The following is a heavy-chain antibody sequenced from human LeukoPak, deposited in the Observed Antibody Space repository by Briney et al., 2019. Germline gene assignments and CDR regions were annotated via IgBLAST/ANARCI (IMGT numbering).Heavy chain of an antibody. J-gene: IGHJ4*02. CDR2: ISGSGDNT. CDR1: GFTFSSYA. CDR3: AKGSYYDSSGSFYFDY. V-gene: IGHV3-23*01. D-gene: IGHD3-22*01. Sequence: GGSLRLSCAAAGFTFSSYAMSWVRQAPGKGLEWVSGISGSGDNTYYADSVKGRFTISRDNSKNTLYVQVNSLGTGDTAAYYCAKGSYYDSSGSFYFDYWGQGTLVTVFS.